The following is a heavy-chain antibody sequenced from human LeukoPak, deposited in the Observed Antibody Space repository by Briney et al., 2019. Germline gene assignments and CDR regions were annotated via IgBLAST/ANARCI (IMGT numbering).Heavy chain of an antibody. CDR3: ARISVAATGIFDY. J-gene: IGHJ4*02. Sequence: PSETLSLTCAVYGGSFSGYYWSWIRQPTGKGLEWIGEVNHSGSTNYNPSLKSRVTISVDTSKNQFSLKLSSVTAADTAVYYCARISVAATGIFDYWGQGTLVTVSS. CDR1: GGSFSGYY. D-gene: IGHD6-19*01. CDR2: VNHSGST. V-gene: IGHV4-34*01.